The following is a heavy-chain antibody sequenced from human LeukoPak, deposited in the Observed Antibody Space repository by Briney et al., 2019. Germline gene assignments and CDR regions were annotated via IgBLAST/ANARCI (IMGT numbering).Heavy chain of an antibody. CDR3: ARDIYDDSGYFRRGLDY. CDR2: ISTTSSYI. Sequence: PGGSLRRSCAASGFTFSDYSMNWVRQAPGKGLEWVSSISTTSSYIYYADSVKGRFTISRDNAKNSLYLQMNSLRADDTAVYFCARDIYDDSGYFRRGLDYWGQGILVTVSS. V-gene: IGHV3-21*01. CDR1: GFTFSDYS. J-gene: IGHJ4*02. D-gene: IGHD3-22*01.